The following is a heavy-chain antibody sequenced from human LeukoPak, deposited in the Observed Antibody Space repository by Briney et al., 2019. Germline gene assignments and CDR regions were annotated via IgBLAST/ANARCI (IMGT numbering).Heavy chain of an antibody. J-gene: IGHJ4*02. D-gene: IGHD2-21*02. CDR2: ISAYNGNT. CDR3: ARDPHSYCGGDCYPPAYYFDY. V-gene: IGHV1-18*01. Sequence: ASVKVSCKASGYTFTSYGISWVRQAPGQGLEWMGWISAYNGNTNYTQKLQGRVTMTTDTSTSTAYMELRSLRSDDTAVYYCARDPHSYCGGDCYPPAYYFDYWGQGTLVTVSS. CDR1: GYTFTSYG.